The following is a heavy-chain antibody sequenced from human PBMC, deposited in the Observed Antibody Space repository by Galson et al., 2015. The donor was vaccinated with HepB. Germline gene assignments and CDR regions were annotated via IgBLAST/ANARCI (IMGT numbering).Heavy chain of an antibody. J-gene: IGHJ4*02. CDR2: INHSGST. CDR3: ANRANRLYSSSKAAFDY. Sequence: ETLSLTCAVYGGSFSGYYWSWIRQPPGKGLEWIGEINHSGSTNYNPSLKSRVTISVDTSKNQFSLKLSSVTAADTAVYYCANRANRLYSSSKAAFDYWGQGTLVTVSS. CDR1: GGSFSGYY. V-gene: IGHV4-34*01. D-gene: IGHD6-6*01.